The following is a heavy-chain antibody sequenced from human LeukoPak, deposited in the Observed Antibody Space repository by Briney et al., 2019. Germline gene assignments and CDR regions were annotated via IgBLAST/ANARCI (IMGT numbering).Heavy chain of an antibody. Sequence: ASVNVSCKASGYTFTSYGINWVRQATGQGLEWMGWMNPNSGNTGYAQKFQGRVTITRNTSISTAYMELSSLRSEDTAVYYCARGGYDFWSPLDYWGQGTLVTVSS. D-gene: IGHD3-3*01. V-gene: IGHV1-8*03. CDR3: ARGGYDFWSPLDY. CDR1: GYTFTSYG. J-gene: IGHJ4*02. CDR2: MNPNSGNT.